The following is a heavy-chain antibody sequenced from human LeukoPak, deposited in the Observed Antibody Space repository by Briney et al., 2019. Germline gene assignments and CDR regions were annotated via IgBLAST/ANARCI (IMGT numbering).Heavy chain of an antibody. D-gene: IGHD4-17*01. Sequence: PAGSLRLSCAASGFTFSSYWMHWVRHAPGKGLVWVSRINSDGSSTSYADSVKGRFTISRDNAKNTLYLQMNSLRAEDTAVYYCARGDYGDPKAYYYGMDVWGQGTTVTVSS. J-gene: IGHJ6*02. CDR1: GFTFSSYW. CDR2: INSDGSST. V-gene: IGHV3-74*01. CDR3: ARGDYGDPKAYYYGMDV.